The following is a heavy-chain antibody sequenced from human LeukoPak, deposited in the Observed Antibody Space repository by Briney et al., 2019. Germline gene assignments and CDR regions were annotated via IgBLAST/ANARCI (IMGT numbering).Heavy chain of an antibody. D-gene: IGHD3-10*01. Sequence: GGSLRLSCAASGFTFSSYEMNWVRQAPGKGLEWVSYISSSGSTIYYAGSVKGRFTISRDNSKNTLYLQMSSLRAEDTAVYYCVSDGSGSYSGGLYYYYYGMDVWGKGTTVTVSS. J-gene: IGHJ6*04. CDR2: ISSSGSTI. V-gene: IGHV3-48*03. CDR3: VSDGSGSYSGGLYYYYYGMDV. CDR1: GFTFSSYE.